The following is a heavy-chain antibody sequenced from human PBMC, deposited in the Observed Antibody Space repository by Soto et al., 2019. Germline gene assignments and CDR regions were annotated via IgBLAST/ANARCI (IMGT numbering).Heavy chain of an antibody. V-gene: IGHV1-69*01. CDR1: GGTFSSYA. Sequence: QVQLVQSGAEVKKPGSSVKVSCKASGGTFSSYAISWVRQAPGQGLEWMGGIIPVVGTANYAQKFQGRVTITADESTSTAYMELSSLRSEDTAVYYCARAEGGYCSSTSCPGYYYGMDVWGQGTTVTVSS. D-gene: IGHD2-2*01. CDR3: ARAEGGYCSSTSCPGYYYGMDV. J-gene: IGHJ6*02. CDR2: IIPVVGTA.